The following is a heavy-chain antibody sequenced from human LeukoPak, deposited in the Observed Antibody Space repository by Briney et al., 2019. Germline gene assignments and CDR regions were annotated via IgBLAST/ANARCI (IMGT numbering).Heavy chain of an antibody. D-gene: IGHD6-19*01. CDR2: LYSGGST. CDR1: GLNVSGNY. CDR3: ARGGTPGYSTGWIDY. Sequence: GGSLRLSCAASGLNVSGNYMSWVRQAPGEGLEWVSVLYSGGSTYYADSVKGRFTISRRNSQNTLYLQMNSLRAEDTAVYYCARGGTPGYSTGWIDYWGQGTLVTVSS. J-gene: IGHJ4*02. V-gene: IGHV3-53*04.